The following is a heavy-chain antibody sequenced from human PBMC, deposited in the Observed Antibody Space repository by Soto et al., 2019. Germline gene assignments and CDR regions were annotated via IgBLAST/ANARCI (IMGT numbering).Heavy chain of an antibody. CDR1: GFAFTNAW. CDR2: ITSNTDGGTT. Sequence: GGSLRLSCAASGFAFTNAWMNWVRQPPGKGLEWVGRITSNTDGGTTDYAVPVKGRFTISRDESKNTLYLQMNSLKTEDTAVYYCTTDPANWGELLSLGLDYWGQGTLVTVSS. CDR3: TTDPANWGELLSLGLDY. V-gene: IGHV3-15*07. D-gene: IGHD1-7*01. J-gene: IGHJ4*02.